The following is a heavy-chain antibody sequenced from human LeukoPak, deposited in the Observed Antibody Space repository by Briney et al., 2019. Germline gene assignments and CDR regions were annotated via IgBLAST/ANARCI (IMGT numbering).Heavy chain of an antibody. Sequence: GGSLRLSCAASGFTFSSTWMHWVRQTPGKGLVWVSRINSHGSETSYADSVKGRFTISRDNAKNTLYLQMNSLRAEDTAVYYCATGPQYYYGSGSSHYWGQGTLVTVSS. V-gene: IGHV3-74*01. J-gene: IGHJ4*02. D-gene: IGHD3-10*01. CDR1: GFTFSSTW. CDR3: ATGPQYYYGSGSSHY. CDR2: INSHGSET.